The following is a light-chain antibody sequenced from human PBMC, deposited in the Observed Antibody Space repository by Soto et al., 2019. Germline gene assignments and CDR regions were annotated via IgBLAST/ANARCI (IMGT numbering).Light chain of an antibody. CDR2: AAS. CDR1: QTISTY. V-gene: IGKV1-39*01. CDR3: QQSYRTPLT. Sequence: DIQMTQSPSSLSASVGDRVTLTCRASQTISTYLNWYQQKPGKAPKLLIHAASSLQSGVPSRFSGSGSGTDFTITISSLQPEDFVTYYCQQSYRTPLTFGPGTKVDIK. J-gene: IGKJ3*01.